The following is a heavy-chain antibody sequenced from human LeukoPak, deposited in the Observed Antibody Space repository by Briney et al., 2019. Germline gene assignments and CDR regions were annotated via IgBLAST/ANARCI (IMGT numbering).Heavy chain of an antibody. CDR1: GFIFSSYA. V-gene: IGHV3-23*01. Sequence: GGSLRLSCAASGFIFSSYAMSWVRQIPGKGLEWVSAISGSAGSTHYADSVTGRFTISRDFSKNTLYLQMNSLRVEDTAVYFRAKGSKRPDVAAPQPFDSWGQGALVTVSS. J-gene: IGHJ4*02. CDR3: AKGSKRPDVAAPQPFDS. CDR2: ISGSAGST. D-gene: IGHD6-13*01.